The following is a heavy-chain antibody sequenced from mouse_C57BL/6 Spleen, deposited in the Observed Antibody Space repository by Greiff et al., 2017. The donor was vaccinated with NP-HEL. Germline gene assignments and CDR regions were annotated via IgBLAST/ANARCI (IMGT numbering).Heavy chain of an antibody. D-gene: IGHD3-3*01. CDR1: GYAFSSYW. Sequence: VKLLQSGAELVKPGASVKISCKASGYAFSSYWMHWVKQRPGQGLEWIGRIYPGDGDTNYIGKFKGKATLTADKSSSTAYMQLSSLTSEDYAVYFCARAWGLLGYWGQGTTLTVSS. CDR3: ARAWGLLGY. V-gene: IGHV1-80*01. CDR2: IYPGDGDT. J-gene: IGHJ2*01.